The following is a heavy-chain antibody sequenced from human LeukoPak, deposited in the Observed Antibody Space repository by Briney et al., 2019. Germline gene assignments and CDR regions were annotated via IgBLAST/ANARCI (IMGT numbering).Heavy chain of an antibody. CDR3: ARQRGRWDSFDY. V-gene: IGHV4-59*08. CDR2: IYYSGST. CDR1: GRSISSYY. J-gene: IGHJ4*02. D-gene: IGHD1-26*01. Sequence: KPSETLSLTCTVSGRSISSYYWSWIRQPPGKGLEWIGYIYYSGSTNYNPSLKSRVTISVDTSKNQFSLKLSSVTAADTAVYYCARQRGRWDSFDYWGQGTLVTVSS.